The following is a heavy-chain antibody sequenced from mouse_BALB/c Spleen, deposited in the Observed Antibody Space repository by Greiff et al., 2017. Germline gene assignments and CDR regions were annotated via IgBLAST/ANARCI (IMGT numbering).Heavy chain of an antibody. J-gene: IGHJ2*01. CDR2: IDPETGGT. Sequence: VKLMESGAELVRPGASVTLSCKASGYTFTDYEMHWVKQTPVHGLEWIGAIDPETGGTAYNQKFKGKATLTADKSSSTAYMELRSLTSEDSAVYYCTRGGSSGHFDYWGQGTTRTVSA. V-gene: IGHV1-15*01. CDR3: TRGGSSGHFDY. D-gene: IGHD3-1*01. CDR1: GYTFTDYE.